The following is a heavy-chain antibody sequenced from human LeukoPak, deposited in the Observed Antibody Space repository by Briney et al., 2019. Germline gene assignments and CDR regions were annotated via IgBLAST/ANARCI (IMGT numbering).Heavy chain of an antibody. J-gene: IGHJ5*02. Sequence: GGSLRLSCAASGFTFSNHGINWVRQAPGKGLEWVSGISPSGDITYYTDSVQGRFTISRDNSKNMMYVQMNSLRAEDTAVYYCARDQFKWFDPWGQGTLVTVSS. CDR3: ARDQFKWFDP. V-gene: IGHV3-23*01. D-gene: IGHD5-24*01. CDR1: GFTFSNHG. CDR2: ISPSGDIT.